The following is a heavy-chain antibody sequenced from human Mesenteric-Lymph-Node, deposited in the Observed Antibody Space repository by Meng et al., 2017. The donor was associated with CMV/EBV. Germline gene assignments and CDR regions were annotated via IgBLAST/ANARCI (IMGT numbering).Heavy chain of an antibody. V-gene: IGHV1-69*04. CDR1: GGTFSSYT. CDR3: ARDDYGGNFTH. CDR2: IIPILGIA. J-gene: IGHJ4*02. D-gene: IGHD4-23*01. Sequence: SVKVSCKASGGTFSSYTISWVRQAPGQGLEWMGRIIPILGIANYAQKFQGRVTMTTDTSTSTAYMELRSLRSDDTAVYFCARDDYGGNFTHWGQGTLVTVSS.